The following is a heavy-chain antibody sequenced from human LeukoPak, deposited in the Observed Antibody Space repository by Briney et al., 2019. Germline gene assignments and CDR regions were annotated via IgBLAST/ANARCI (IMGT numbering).Heavy chain of an antibody. CDR3: AKRMATTYYFDY. CDR1: GFTFSDYY. D-gene: IGHD5-24*01. V-gene: IGHV3-11*03. J-gene: IGHJ4*02. CDR2: ISSSSSYT. Sequence: GGSLRLSCAASGFTFSDYYMSWIRQAPGKGLEWVSYISSSSSYTNYADSVKGRFTISRDNSKNTLYLQMNSLRAEDTAVYYCAKRMATTYYFDYWGQGTLVTVSS.